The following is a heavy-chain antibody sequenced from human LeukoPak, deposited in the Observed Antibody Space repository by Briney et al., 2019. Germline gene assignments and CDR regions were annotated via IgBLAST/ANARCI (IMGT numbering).Heavy chain of an antibody. Sequence: SETLSLTCTVSGGSISSYYWSWIRQPPGKGLEWIGYIYYSGSTNYNPSLKSRVTISVDTSRNQFSLKLSSVTAADTAVYYCARDERGYSYGFYYYYGMDVWGQGTTVTVSS. J-gene: IGHJ6*02. D-gene: IGHD5-18*01. CDR2: IYYSGST. V-gene: IGHV4-59*01. CDR1: GGSISSYY. CDR3: ARDERGYSYGFYYYYGMDV.